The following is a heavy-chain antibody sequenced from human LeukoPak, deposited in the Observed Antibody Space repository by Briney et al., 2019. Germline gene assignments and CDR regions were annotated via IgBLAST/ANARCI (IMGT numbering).Heavy chain of an antibody. V-gene: IGHV4-59*01. CDR2: VGKSGST. D-gene: IGHD2-2*01. CDR3: ARGGSSCYGCHNWFDP. J-gene: IGHJ5*02. Sequence: SETLSLTCSVSGDSIRNYYWSWIRQSPGKGLEWIGYVGKSGSTNYNPSFKSRVIVSSDTSRNEFSLNLNSVTAADTAIYYCARGGSSCYGCHNWFDPRGEGTRVTVSS. CDR1: GDSIRNYY.